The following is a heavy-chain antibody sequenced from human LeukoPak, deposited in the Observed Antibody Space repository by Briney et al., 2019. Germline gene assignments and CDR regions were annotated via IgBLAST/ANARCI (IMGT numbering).Heavy chain of an antibody. CDR1: GFTFTNSA. Sequence: SVKVSCKASGFTFTNSAMQWVRQARGQRLEWIGWIVVGNGDTNYAQKFQERVTITRDMSSSTAYMELSSLRSEDTAVYFCARGRGTDYWGQGTLVTVSS. J-gene: IGHJ4*02. V-gene: IGHV1-58*02. CDR3: ARGRGTDY. D-gene: IGHD5-12*01. CDR2: IVVGNGDT.